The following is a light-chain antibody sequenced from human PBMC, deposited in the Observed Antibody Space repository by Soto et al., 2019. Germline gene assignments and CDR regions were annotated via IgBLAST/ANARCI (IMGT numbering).Light chain of an antibody. J-gene: IGLJ2*01. Sequence: QSALTQPPSASGSPGQSVTISCTGTSTDVXGYNSVSWYQQHPGKAPKLIIYEVDKRPSGVPDRFSGSKSGNTASLTVSGLQADDEADYYCSSYAGSDILLFGGGTKLTVL. CDR2: EVD. V-gene: IGLV2-8*01. CDR3: SSYAGSDILL. CDR1: STDVXGYNS.